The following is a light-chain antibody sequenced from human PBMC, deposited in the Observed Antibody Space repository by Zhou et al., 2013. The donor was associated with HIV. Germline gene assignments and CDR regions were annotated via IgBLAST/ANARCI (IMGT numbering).Light chain of an antibody. J-gene: IGKJ1*01. V-gene: IGKV3-11*01. Sequence: EVVLTQSPVTLPLSPGERATLSCGASQSVSSGYLAWYQQKPGQAPRLLIYDASNRATGIPARFSGSGSGTDFTLTISSLEPEDFAVYYCQHRSNWPPRGGTFGQGTKVEIK. CDR1: QSVSSGY. CDR2: DAS. CDR3: QHRSNWPPRGGT.